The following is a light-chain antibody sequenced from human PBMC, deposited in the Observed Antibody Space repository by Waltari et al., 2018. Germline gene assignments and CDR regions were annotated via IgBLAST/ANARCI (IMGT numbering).Light chain of an antibody. J-gene: IGKJ4*01. V-gene: IGKV1-17*01. Sequence: DIQMTQSPSSLSASVGDTVTITCRTSQGINSYLNWFQQKPGKAPKLLIYGVTTLQSGVPSRFSGSGSGTEFTLTINSLQPEDFASYYCLQHNTYPLTFVGGTKVDMK. CDR1: QGINSY. CDR2: GVT. CDR3: LQHNTYPLT.